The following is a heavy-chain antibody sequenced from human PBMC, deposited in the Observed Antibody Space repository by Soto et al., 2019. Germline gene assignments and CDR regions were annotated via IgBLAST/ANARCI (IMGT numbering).Heavy chain of an antibody. Sequence: GSLRLSCAASGFTFSSYWMSWVRQAPGKGLEWVANIKQDGSEKYYVDSVKGRFTISRDNAKNSLYLQMNSLRAEDTAVYYCASEYNSDAFDIWGQGTMVTVS. D-gene: IGHD1-1*01. CDR1: GFTFSSYW. CDR2: IKQDGSEK. J-gene: IGHJ3*02. V-gene: IGHV3-7*03. CDR3: ASEYNSDAFDI.